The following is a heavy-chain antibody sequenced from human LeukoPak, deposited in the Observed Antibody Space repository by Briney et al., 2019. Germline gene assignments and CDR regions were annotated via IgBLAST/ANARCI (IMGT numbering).Heavy chain of an antibody. CDR2: ISSSGSTI. J-gene: IGHJ3*02. CDR1: GFTFSSYW. CDR3: ARVTSPYVFDI. D-gene: IGHD3-3*01. V-gene: IGHV3-48*01. Sequence: QSGGSLRLSCAASGFTFSSYWMHWVRQAPGKGLEWVSYISSSGSTIYYADSVKGRFTMSRDNAKNSLYLQMNSLRAEDTAVYYCARVTSPYVFDIWGQGTMVTVSS.